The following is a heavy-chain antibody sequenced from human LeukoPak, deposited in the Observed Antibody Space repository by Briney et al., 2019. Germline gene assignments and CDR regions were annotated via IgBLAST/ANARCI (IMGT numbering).Heavy chain of an antibody. CDR1: GGSISSSSYY. CDR3: ARVPTVTFFDY. Sequence: PSETLSLTCTVSGGSISSSSYYWGWIRQPPGKGLEWIGSLYYSGSTYYNPSLKSRVTISVDTSKNQLSLKLSSVTAADTAVYYCARVPTVTFFDYWGQGTLVTVSS. D-gene: IGHD4-17*01. J-gene: IGHJ4*02. CDR2: LYYSGST. V-gene: IGHV4-39*01.